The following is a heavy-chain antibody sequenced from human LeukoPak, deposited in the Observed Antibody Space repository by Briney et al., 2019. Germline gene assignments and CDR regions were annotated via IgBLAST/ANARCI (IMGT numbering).Heavy chain of an antibody. J-gene: IGHJ4*02. D-gene: IGHD2-21*02. CDR3: AKDSAIVVVTAGFDY. CDR2: ISGSGGST. Sequence: PGRSLRLSCAASGFTFSSYAMHWVGQAPGKGLEWVSAISGSGGSTYYADSVKGRFTISRDNSKNTLYLQMNSLRAEDTAVYYCAKDSAIVVVTAGFDYWGQGTLVTVSS. CDR1: GFTFSSYA. V-gene: IGHV3-23*01.